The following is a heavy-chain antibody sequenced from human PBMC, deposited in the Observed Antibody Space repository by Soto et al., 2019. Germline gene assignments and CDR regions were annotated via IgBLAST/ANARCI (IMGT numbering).Heavy chain of an antibody. V-gene: IGHV3-9*01. CDR2: ISWNGESI. D-gene: IGHD6-19*01. Sequence: EVQLVESGGGLVQPGRSLRLSFAASGFSFGDYAMQWVRQVPGKGLEWVSSISWNGESIGYADSVKGRFTISRDNGKKSVYLQMNSLRGEDTALYYCAKDVGSSGWYDGFDSWGQGTLVTVS. J-gene: IGHJ4*02. CDR1: GFSFGDYA. CDR3: AKDVGSSGWYDGFDS.